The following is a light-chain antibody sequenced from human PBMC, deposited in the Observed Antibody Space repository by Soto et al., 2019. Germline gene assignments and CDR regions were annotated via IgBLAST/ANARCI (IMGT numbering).Light chain of an antibody. Sequence: DIQMTQSPSSLSASVGDRVSITCRASQSISTSLNWYQLKPGKAPKLIIYAASTLQSGAPPGFSGTGSGTEFTLTINTLQPEDFATYYCQQSYNTPPTFGPGTTVDVK. CDR3: QQSYNTPPT. CDR1: QSISTS. V-gene: IGKV1-39*01. J-gene: IGKJ3*01. CDR2: AAS.